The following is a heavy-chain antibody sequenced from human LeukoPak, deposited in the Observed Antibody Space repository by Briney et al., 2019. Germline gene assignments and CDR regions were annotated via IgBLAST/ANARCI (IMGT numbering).Heavy chain of an antibody. CDR1: GYTFTGYY. Sequence: WASVKVSCKASGYTFTGYYMHWVRQAPGQGLEWMGWINPNSGGTSYAQKFQGRVTMTRDTSISTAYMELSRLRSDDTAVYYCARDGDAGAFDIWGQGTMVTVSS. J-gene: IGHJ3*02. D-gene: IGHD7-27*01. CDR2: INPNSGGT. CDR3: ARDGDAGAFDI. V-gene: IGHV1-2*02.